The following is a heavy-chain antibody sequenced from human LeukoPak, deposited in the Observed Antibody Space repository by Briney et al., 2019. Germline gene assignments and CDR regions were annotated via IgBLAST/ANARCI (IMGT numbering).Heavy chain of an antibody. V-gene: IGHV3-74*01. J-gene: IGHJ4*02. CDR1: GFTFSSYW. CDR2: IKHDGSGT. CDR3: TRDAETSMFD. Sequence: GGSLRLSCAASGFTFSSYWMHWVRQVPGKGLVWVSRIKHDGSGTTYADSVKGRFTISRDNAKNTLFLQMNSLGVDDTATYYCTRDAETSMFDWGQGTLVTVSS. D-gene: IGHD5-18*01.